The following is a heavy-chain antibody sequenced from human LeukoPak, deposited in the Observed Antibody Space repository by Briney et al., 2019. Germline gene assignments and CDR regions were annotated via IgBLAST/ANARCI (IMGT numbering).Heavy chain of an antibody. CDR1: GYTFAGYH. J-gene: IGHJ4*02. CDR3: ARDYCSSTSCLFDY. Sequence: ASVKVSCKASGYTFAGYHMHWVRQAPGQGLEWMGRINPNSGDTNYAQKFQGRVTMTRDTSISTAYMELSRLRTDDTAVYYCARDYCSSTSCLFDYWGQGTLVTVSS. D-gene: IGHD2-2*01. CDR2: INPNSGDT. V-gene: IGHV1-2*06.